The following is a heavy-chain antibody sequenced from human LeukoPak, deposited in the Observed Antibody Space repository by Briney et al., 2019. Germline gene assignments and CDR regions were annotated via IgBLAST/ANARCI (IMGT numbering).Heavy chain of an antibody. CDR3: AELGITMIGGV. CDR1: GFTFSSYS. D-gene: IGHD3-10*02. J-gene: IGHJ6*04. Sequence: GGSLRLSCAASGFTFSSYSMNWVRQAPGKGLEWVSYISSSSSAIYYADSVKGRFTISRDNAKNSLYLQMNSLRAEDTAVYYCAELGITMIGGVWGKGTTVTISS. CDR2: ISSSSSAI. V-gene: IGHV3-48*04.